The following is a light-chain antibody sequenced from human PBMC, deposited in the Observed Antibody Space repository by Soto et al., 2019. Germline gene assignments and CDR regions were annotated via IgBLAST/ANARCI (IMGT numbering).Light chain of an antibody. CDR3: MQGTHWPPYT. CDR1: QSLAYSDGNTY. Sequence: DVVMTQSPLSLPVTLGQPASISCRSSQSLAYSDGNTYLNWFQQRPGQSPRRLIYKVSNRDSGVPDSISCSGSGTDFTLKISRVEAEDVGVYYCMQGTHWPPYTFGQGTKREIK. V-gene: IGKV2-30*01. CDR2: KVS. J-gene: IGKJ2*01.